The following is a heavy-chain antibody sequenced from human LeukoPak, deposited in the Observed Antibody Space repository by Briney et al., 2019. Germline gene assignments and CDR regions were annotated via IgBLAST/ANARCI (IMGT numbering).Heavy chain of an antibody. Sequence: GASVKVSCKASGYTFTSYYMHWVRQAPGQGLEWMGIINPSGGSTSYAQKFQGRVTMTRDTSTSTVYMELSSLRSEDTAVYYCAGESGYSYGSYYMDVWGKGTTVTVSS. D-gene: IGHD5-18*01. CDR2: INPSGGST. V-gene: IGHV1-46*01. CDR3: AGESGYSYGSYYMDV. CDR1: GYTFTSYY. J-gene: IGHJ6*03.